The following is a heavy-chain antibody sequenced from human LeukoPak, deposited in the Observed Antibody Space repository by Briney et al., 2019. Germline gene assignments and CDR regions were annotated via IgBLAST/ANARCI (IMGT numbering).Heavy chain of an antibody. CDR1: GFTFSSYY. Sequence: PGGSLRLSCTASGFTFSSYYMHWVRQAPGKGLEWVSAICGSSNSTYYADSVKGRFTISRDNSQNTLYLQMNSLRPEDTAVYYCATGFSGSCTANYHFWGQGTLVTVSS. D-gene: IGHD2-15*01. J-gene: IGHJ1*01. V-gene: IGHV3-23*01. CDR2: ICGSSNST. CDR3: ATGFSGSCTANYHF.